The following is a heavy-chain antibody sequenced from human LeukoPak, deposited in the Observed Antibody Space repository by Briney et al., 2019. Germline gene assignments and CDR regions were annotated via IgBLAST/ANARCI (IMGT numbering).Heavy chain of an antibody. CDR1: GGTFSSYA. CDR2: IIPIFGTA. Sequence: GASVKVSCKASGGTFSSYAISWVRQAPGQGLEWMGGIIPIFGTANYAQKFQGRVTITADESTSTAYMELSSLRSEDTAVYYCARSFYDSRPIDYWGQGTLVTVSS. J-gene: IGHJ4*02. D-gene: IGHD3-22*01. V-gene: IGHV1-69*13. CDR3: ARSFYDSRPIDY.